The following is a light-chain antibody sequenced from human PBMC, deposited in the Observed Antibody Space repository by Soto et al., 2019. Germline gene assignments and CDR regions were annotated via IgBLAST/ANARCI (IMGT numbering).Light chain of an antibody. Sequence: QSALTQPPSASGSPGQSVTISCTGTSSDVGGYNYVSWYQQHPGKAPKLMIYEVTKRPSGVPDRFSGSKSGNTASLTVSGLLAEDEADYYCQSYDSSLSGWVFGGGTKLTVL. CDR1: SSDVGGYNY. J-gene: IGLJ3*02. V-gene: IGLV2-8*01. CDR3: QSYDSSLSGWV. CDR2: EVT.